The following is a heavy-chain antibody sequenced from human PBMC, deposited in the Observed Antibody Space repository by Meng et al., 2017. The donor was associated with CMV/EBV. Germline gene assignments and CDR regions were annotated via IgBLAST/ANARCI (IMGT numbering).Heavy chain of an antibody. CDR2: IRSKAFGGTT. CDR3: TRAIIAPHHYGSGNYFRWFDP. CDR1: GFSFGDYA. D-gene: IGHD3-10*01. Sequence: GGSLRLSCTASGFSFGDYAMSWVRQAPGKGLEWVGFIRSKAFGGTTEYATSVKGRFTISRDDSKTIAYLQMNSLEIEDTAVYYCTRAIIAPHHYGSGNYFRWFDPWGQGTLVTVSS. V-gene: IGHV3-49*04. J-gene: IGHJ5*02.